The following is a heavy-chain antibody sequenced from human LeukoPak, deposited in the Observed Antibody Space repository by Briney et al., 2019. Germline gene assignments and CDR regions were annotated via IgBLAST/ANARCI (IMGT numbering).Heavy chain of an antibody. D-gene: IGHD3-3*01. CDR2: ISGSGGST. J-gene: IGHJ6*02. Sequence: QLGGSLRLSCAASGFTFSSYAMSWVRQAPGKGLEWVSAISGSGGSTYYADSVKGRFTISRDNSKNTLYLQMNSLRAEDTAVYYCAKVGQDDFWRKAPYYYYGMDVWGQGTTVTVSS. CDR1: GFTFSSYA. CDR3: AKVGQDDFWRKAPYYYYGMDV. V-gene: IGHV3-23*01.